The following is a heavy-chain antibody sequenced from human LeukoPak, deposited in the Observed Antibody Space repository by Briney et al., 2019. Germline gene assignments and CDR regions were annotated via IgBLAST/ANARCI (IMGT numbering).Heavy chain of an antibody. CDR3: AKTYGDYCFDY. J-gene: IGHJ4*02. Sequence: GRSLRLSCAASGFTFSSYGMRWVRQAPGKGLEWVAVISYDGSNKYYADSVKGRFTISRDNSKNTLYLQMNSLRAEDTAVYYCAKTYGDYCFDYWGQGTLVTVSS. CDR2: ISYDGSNK. D-gene: IGHD4-17*01. V-gene: IGHV3-30*18. CDR1: GFTFSSYG.